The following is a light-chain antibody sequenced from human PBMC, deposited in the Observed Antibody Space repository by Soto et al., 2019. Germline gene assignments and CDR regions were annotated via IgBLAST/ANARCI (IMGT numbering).Light chain of an antibody. Sequence: DIQMTQSPSTLSASVGDRVTITCRASQSINNWLAWYQQKPGKAPKVLIYKASSLESGVPSRFSGSGSGTEFTLTISSLQPDDFATYYCQQYNSYSTFGQGTKLEIK. CDR3: QQYNSYST. CDR2: KAS. J-gene: IGKJ2*01. V-gene: IGKV1-5*03. CDR1: QSINNW.